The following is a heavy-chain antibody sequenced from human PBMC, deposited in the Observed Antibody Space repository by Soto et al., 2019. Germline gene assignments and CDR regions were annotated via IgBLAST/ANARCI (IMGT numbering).Heavy chain of an antibody. D-gene: IGHD2-15*01. CDR3: GKDDCSGGSGYFGMDV. CDR1: GFTFSSYA. Sequence: EVQLLESGGGLVQPGGSLRLSCAASGFTFSSYAMSWVRQAPGKGLEWVSAISGSGGSTYYADSVKGRFTISRDNSKNTLYLQMNSLRAEDTAVYYCGKDDCSGGSGYFGMDVWGQGTTVTVSS. V-gene: IGHV3-23*01. CDR2: ISGSGGST. J-gene: IGHJ6*02.